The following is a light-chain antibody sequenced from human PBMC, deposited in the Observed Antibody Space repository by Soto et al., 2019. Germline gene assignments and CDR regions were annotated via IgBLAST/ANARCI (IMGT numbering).Light chain of an antibody. CDR1: HTISSW. Sequence: DIQMTQSPSTLSASVGDRVTITCRASHTISSWVAWYQQKPGQAPELLIYKATSLASGVPSRFSGSGSGTDFTLTISSLQPEDFATYYCQQLNSYPITFGQGTRLEIK. J-gene: IGKJ5*01. V-gene: IGKV1-5*03. CDR2: KAT. CDR3: QQLNSYPIT.